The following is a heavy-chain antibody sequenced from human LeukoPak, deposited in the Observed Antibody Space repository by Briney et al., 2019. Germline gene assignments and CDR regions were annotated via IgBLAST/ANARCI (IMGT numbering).Heavy chain of an antibody. J-gene: IGHJ3*01. V-gene: IGHV3-23*01. CDR1: GFNFADSA. Sequence: HSGGSLRLSCAASGFNFADSAMSWVRQTPRKGLEWVSLISFNGRNTYYGDSVKGRFTISRDNSKDPVYLQMNSLGAEDTAIFYCARDIELSTWGPGTMVTVSS. CDR3: ARDIELST. D-gene: IGHD5-12*01. CDR2: ISFNGRNT.